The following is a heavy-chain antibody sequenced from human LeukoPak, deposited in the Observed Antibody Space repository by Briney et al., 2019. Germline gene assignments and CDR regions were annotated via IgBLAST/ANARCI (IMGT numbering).Heavy chain of an antibody. D-gene: IGHD5-24*01. CDR3: AMSVEMPPIPSFDY. CDR2: VSAANNP. CDR1: GYIFTPHH. J-gene: IGHJ4*02. Sequence: ASVKVTCKTSGYIFTPHHIHWMRQAPGQGLELLGWVSAANNPEYSQKFQGRVVITRDASATTSYLELNSLRSEDTAVYYCAMSVEMPPIPSFDYWGQGTLVTVSS. V-gene: IGHV1-3*01.